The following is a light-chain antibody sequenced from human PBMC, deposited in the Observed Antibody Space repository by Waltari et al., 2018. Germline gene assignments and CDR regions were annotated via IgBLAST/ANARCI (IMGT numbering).Light chain of an antibody. Sequence: QTVVTQEPSLSLSPGGTVTPTRGLSSGSVSTSHYPSWSQQTPGQAPRPLIYSTNTRSSGVPDRFSGSILGNKAALTITGAQADDECDYHCVLYMGGGIMFGGGTKLTVL. CDR2: STN. J-gene: IGLJ3*02. CDR1: SGSVSTSHY. CDR3: VLYMGGGIM. V-gene: IGLV8-61*01.